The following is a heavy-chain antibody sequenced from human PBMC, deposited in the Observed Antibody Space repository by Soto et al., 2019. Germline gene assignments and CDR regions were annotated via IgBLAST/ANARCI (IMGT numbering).Heavy chain of an antibody. CDR2: ISAYNGNT. D-gene: IGHD3-10*01. V-gene: IGHV1-18*04. CDR1: GYPFTSYG. J-gene: IGHJ4*02. CDR3: ARTIEPNYYGSGSYYSVFDY. Sequence: ASVKVSFRASGYPFTSYGISWVRHAPPQGPEPMGWISAYNGNTNYAEKLQGRVTMTIYTSTSTAYMELRSLRSDDTAVYYWARTIEPNYYGSGSYYSVFDYWGQGTMVTVSS.